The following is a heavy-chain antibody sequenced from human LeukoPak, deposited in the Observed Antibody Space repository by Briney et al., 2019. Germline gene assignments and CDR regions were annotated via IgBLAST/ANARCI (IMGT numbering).Heavy chain of an antibody. CDR1: GYMFDVFY. J-gene: IGHJ3*01. Sequence: GASLKVSCEGSGYMFDVFYMHWVRQGPRRGLEWMGWIDPNNGETVYAQEFQGRVTMTRDTSIATAYMELTSLTFDDSAVYYCVTSGGLPSNTLSVWGQGTKVTVSS. CDR2: IDPNNGET. D-gene: IGHD2-15*01. CDR3: VTSGGLPSNTLSV. V-gene: IGHV1-2*02.